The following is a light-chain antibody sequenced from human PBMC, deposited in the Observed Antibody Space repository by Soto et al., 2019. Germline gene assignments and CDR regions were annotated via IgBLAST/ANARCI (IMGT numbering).Light chain of an antibody. Sequence: DIQLTQSPSFLSASVGDRVTITCRASQGISSYLAWYQQKPGKAPKFLIYAASTLQSGVPSRFSGSGSGTEFTLTISSLQPEDFATYYCQQLNSYPSFTFGPGTKVDIK. CDR1: QGISSY. V-gene: IGKV1-9*01. J-gene: IGKJ3*01. CDR2: AAS. CDR3: QQLNSYPSFT.